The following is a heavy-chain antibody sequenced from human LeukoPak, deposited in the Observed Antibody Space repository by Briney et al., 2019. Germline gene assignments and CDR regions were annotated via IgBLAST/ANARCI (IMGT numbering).Heavy chain of an antibody. CDR1: GGSFSGYY. CDR2: IETSGNT. CDR3: ARVSSSWYQDWYFDL. V-gene: IGHV4-59*10. Sequence: SETLSLTCAVYGGSFSGYYWSWIRQPAGKGLEWIGRIETSGNTNYKPSLKSRVTMSVDTSKNQFSLKLSSVTAADTAVYYCARVSSSWYQDWYFDLWGRGTLVTVSS. J-gene: IGHJ2*01. D-gene: IGHD6-13*01.